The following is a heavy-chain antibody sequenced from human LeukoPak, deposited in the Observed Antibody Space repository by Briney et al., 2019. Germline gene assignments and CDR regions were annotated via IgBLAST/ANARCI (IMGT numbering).Heavy chain of an antibody. CDR3: ARFLAGDGYNLPLGYMDV. CDR2: IIPIFGTA. D-gene: IGHD5-24*01. Sequence: RASVKVSCKASGGTFSSYAISWVRQAPGQGLEWMGGIIPIFGTANYAQKFQGRVTITTDESTSTAYMELSSLRSEDTAVYYCARFLAGDGYNLPLGYMDVWGKGTTVTVSS. CDR1: GGTFSSYA. J-gene: IGHJ6*03. V-gene: IGHV1-69*05.